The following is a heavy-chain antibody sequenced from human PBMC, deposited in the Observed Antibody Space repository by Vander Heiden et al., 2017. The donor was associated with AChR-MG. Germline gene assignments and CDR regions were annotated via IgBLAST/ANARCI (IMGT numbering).Heavy chain of an antibody. CDR2: IYYSGST. CDR1: GGSISSSSYY. J-gene: IGHJ6*02. Sequence: QLQLQESGPGLVKPSETLSLTCTVPGGSISSSSYYWGWIRQPPGKGLEWIGSIYYSGSTYYNPSLKSRVTISVDTSKNQFSLKLSSVTAADTAVYYCARVLLWFGTLPGVTDYYYYGMDVWGQGTTVTVSS. V-gene: IGHV4-39*01. D-gene: IGHD3-10*01. CDR3: ARVLLWFGTLPGVTDYYYYGMDV.